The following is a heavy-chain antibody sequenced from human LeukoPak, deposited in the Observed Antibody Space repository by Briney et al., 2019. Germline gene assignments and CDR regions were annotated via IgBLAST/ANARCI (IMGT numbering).Heavy chain of an antibody. Sequence: GGSLRLSCAASEFTFGNYWMSWVRQSPGEGLEWVANINQDGSEKNYVDSVKGRFTISRDNAKNSLFLQMSSLRVEDTAVYFCARTYYGPDSWGQGTLVTVSS. V-gene: IGHV3-7*04. CDR2: INQDGSEK. D-gene: IGHD3-10*01. CDR1: EFTFGNYW. CDR3: ARTYYGPDS. J-gene: IGHJ4*02.